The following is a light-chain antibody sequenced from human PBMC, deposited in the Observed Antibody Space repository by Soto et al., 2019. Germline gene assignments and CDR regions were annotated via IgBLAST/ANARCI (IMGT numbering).Light chain of an antibody. CDR3: SSYTSSNTLV. CDR1: SSDVGGYNY. CDR2: DVS. J-gene: IGLJ2*01. Sequence: QSALTQPASVSGSPGQSITISCTGTSSDVGGYNYVAWYQQHPDKAPKLMIYDVSNRPSGVSNRFSGSKSGNPASLTISGLQAEDEADYCCSSYTSSNTLVFGGGPKLTVL. V-gene: IGLV2-14*01.